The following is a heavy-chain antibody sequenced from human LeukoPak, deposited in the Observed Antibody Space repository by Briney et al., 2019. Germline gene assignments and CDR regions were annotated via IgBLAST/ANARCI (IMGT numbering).Heavy chain of an antibody. D-gene: IGHD6-19*01. Sequence: GGSLRLSCAASGFTVSSNYMSWVRQAPGKGLEWVSVIYSGGSTYYADSVKGRFTISRDNSKNTLYLQMNSLRAEDTAVYYCARARSPSGGYDPSAVWFDPWGQGTLVTVSS. CDR1: GFTVSSNY. J-gene: IGHJ5*02. CDR2: IYSGGST. CDR3: ARARSPSGGYDPSAVWFDP. V-gene: IGHV3-53*01.